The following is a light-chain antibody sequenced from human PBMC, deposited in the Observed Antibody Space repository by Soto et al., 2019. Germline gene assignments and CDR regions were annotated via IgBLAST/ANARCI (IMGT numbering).Light chain of an antibody. CDR3: QQYGSSIT. CDR2: GAS. Sequence: IVMTQSPATLSLSPGERATLSCRASQSVSSSYLAWYQQKPGQAPRLLIYGASSRATGIPDRFSGSGSGTDFTLTINRLEPEDFAVYYCQQYGSSITFGQGTRLEIK. CDR1: QSVSSSY. J-gene: IGKJ5*01. V-gene: IGKV3-20*01.